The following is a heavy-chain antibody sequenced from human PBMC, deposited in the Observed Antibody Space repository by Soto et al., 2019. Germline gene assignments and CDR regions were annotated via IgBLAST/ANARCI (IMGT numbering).Heavy chain of an antibody. CDR1: GYTLTELS. Sequence: ASVKVSCKVSGYTLTELSMHWVRQAPGKGXEWMGGFDPEDGETIYAQKFQGRVTMTEDTSTDTAYMELSSLRSEDTAVYYCAPLTTYYYDSSGYYYAGFDPWGQGTLVTVSS. CDR2: FDPEDGET. CDR3: APLTTYYYDSSGYYYAGFDP. V-gene: IGHV1-24*01. D-gene: IGHD3-22*01. J-gene: IGHJ5*02.